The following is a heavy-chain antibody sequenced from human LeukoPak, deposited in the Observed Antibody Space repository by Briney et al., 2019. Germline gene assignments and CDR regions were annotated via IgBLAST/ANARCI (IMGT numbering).Heavy chain of an antibody. V-gene: IGHV3-30*03. CDR2: ISYDGSNK. CDR1: GFTFSSYG. CDR3: TRAGFYYDSSPYYRPIDY. D-gene: IGHD3-22*01. Sequence: GGSLRLSCAASGFTFSSYGMHWVRQAPGKGLEWVAVISYDGSNKYYADSVKGRFTISRDNSKNTLYLQMNSLRAEDTAVYYCTRAGFYYDSSPYYRPIDYWGQGSLVTVSS. J-gene: IGHJ4*02.